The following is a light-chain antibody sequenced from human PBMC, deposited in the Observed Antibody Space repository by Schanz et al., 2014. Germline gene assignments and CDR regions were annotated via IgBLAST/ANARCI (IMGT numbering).Light chain of an antibody. V-gene: IGKV3-15*01. CDR2: GAS. J-gene: IGKJ4*01. Sequence: EIVMTQSPATLSVSPGERATLSCRASQSVSSDLAWYQQKPGQAPRLLIYGASTRATGIPARVSGSGSGTEFTLTISSLQSEDFAVYYCQQYKSWPPLTFGGGTNVEIK. CDR3: QQYKSWPPLT. CDR1: QSVSSD.